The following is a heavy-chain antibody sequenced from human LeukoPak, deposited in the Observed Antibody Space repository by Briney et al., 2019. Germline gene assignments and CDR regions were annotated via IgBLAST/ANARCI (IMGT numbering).Heavy chain of an antibody. J-gene: IGHJ3*02. CDR1: GFTFSSYS. Sequence: GGSLRLSCAASGFTFSSYSMNWVRQAPGKGLEWVSSISSSSSYIYYADSVKGRFTISRDNAKNSLYLQMNSLRAEDTAVYYCARGPHYYGSGSYYNDAFDIWGQGTMVTVSS. CDR3: ARGPHYYGSGSYYNDAFDI. CDR2: ISSSSSYI. V-gene: IGHV3-21*01. D-gene: IGHD3-10*01.